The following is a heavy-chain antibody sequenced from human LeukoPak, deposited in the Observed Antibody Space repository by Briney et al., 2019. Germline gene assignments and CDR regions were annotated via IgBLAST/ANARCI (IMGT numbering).Heavy chain of an antibody. V-gene: IGHV3-48*01. CDR1: GFTFSSHS. CDR2: ISSSSSTI. J-gene: IGHJ6*02. CDR3: ARGQLEWENYYYGMDV. Sequence: GGSLRLSCAASGFTFSSHSMNWVRQAPGKGLEWVSYISSSSSTIYYADSVKGRFTISRDNSKNTLYLQMNSLRAEDTAVYYCARGQLEWENYYYGMDVWGQGTTVTVSS. D-gene: IGHD1-1*01.